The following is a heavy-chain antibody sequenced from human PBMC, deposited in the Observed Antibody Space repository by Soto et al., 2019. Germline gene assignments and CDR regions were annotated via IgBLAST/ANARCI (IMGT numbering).Heavy chain of an antibody. Sequence: ASETLSLTCSVSSGSISSSLYYWGWIRQPPGKGLEWIGTIYSTVSTHYNPSLKSRVTISVDTSKNQFSLKLNSVTAADTAVYYCARLQFGEGFDYWGQGALVTVSS. D-gene: IGHD3-10*01. CDR1: SGSISSSLYY. V-gene: IGHV4-39*07. CDR2: IYSTVST. J-gene: IGHJ4*02. CDR3: ARLQFGEGFDY.